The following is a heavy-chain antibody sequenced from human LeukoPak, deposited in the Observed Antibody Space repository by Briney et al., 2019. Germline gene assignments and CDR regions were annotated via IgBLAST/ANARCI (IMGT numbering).Heavy chain of an antibody. CDR3: ARESAFRGTMIVVVHQFDP. CDR1: GGSISSGSYY. CDR2: IYTSGST. D-gene: IGHD3-22*01. J-gene: IGHJ5*02. V-gene: IGHV4-61*02. Sequence: SETLSLTCTVSGGSISSGSYYWSWIRQPAGKGLEWIGRIYTSGSTNYNPSLKSRVTISVDTSKNQFSLKLSSVTAADTAVYYCARESAFRGTMIVVVHQFDPWGQGTLVTVSS.